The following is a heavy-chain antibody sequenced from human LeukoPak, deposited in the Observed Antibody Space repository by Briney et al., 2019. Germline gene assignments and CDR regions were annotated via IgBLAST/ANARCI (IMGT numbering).Heavy chain of an antibody. Sequence: GGSLRLSCAASGFTFSSYWMSWVRQAPGKGLEWVANIKQDGSEKYYVDSVKGRFTISRDNAKNSLYLQMNSLRAEDTAVYYCARHLSGITGYTYGRGIDYWGQGTLLTVSS. CDR2: IKQDGSEK. CDR3: ARHLSGITGYTYGRGIDY. CDR1: GFTFSSYW. V-gene: IGHV3-7*01. J-gene: IGHJ4*02. D-gene: IGHD5-18*01.